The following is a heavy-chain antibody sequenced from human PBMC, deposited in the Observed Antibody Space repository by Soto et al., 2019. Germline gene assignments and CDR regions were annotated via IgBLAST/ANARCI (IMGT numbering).Heavy chain of an antibody. CDR3: ARDRGVAPPVAGNTHYYYYMDV. J-gene: IGHJ6*03. CDR1: GYSFTNYG. CDR2: ISAFNGNT. Sequence: QDQLVQSGAEVKKPGASVTVSCKASGYSFTNYGVTWVRQAPGQGLEWMGWISAFNGNTHYAQNLQGRVTMTTDASKSTAYMELGGLGSDGTAVDYCARDRGVAPPVAGNTHYYYYMDVWGKGTTVTVSS. V-gene: IGHV1-18*01. D-gene: IGHD6-19*01.